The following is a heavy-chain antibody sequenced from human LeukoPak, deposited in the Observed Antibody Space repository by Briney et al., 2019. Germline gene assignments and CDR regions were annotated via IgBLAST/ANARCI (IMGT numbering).Heavy chain of an antibody. Sequence: GGSLRLSCVASGFTFSNYAMSWVRQAPGKGLELVAGIYGSDDKTVYGDAVKGRFTISRDNSKNTLYLQMNRLRADDTAVYYCAKTQGYYDAWGQGALVTVSS. D-gene: IGHD2-15*01. CDR2: IYGSDDKT. J-gene: IGHJ5*02. V-gene: IGHV3-23*01. CDR1: GFTFSNYA. CDR3: AKTQGYYDA.